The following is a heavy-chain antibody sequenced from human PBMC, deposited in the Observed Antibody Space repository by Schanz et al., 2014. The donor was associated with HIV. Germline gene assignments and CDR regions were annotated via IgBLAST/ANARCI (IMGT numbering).Heavy chain of an antibody. CDR3: VKDSGTMIRGARWFDP. CDR2: ISWNSGNM. J-gene: IGHJ5*02. V-gene: IGHV3-9*01. D-gene: IGHD3-10*01. CDR1: GFTFDDYD. Sequence: DVQLVESGGGLVQPGRSLRLSCATSGFTFDDYDMHWVRQAPGKGLEWVSGISWNSGNMVYADSVKGRFTISRDNAMDSLYLQMNSLRVEDTALYYCVKDSGTMIRGARWFDPWGQGTLVTVAS.